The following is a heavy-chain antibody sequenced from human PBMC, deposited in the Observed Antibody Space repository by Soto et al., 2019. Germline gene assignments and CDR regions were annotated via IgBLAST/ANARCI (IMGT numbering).Heavy chain of an antibody. J-gene: IGHJ5*02. CDR1: GYTFTNYG. CDR2: ISAYNGNT. V-gene: IGHV1-18*01. CDR3: ARTRHGITMIVVVNWFDP. Sequence: ASGKVSCKASGYTFTNYGISWVRQAPGQRLERMGWISAYNGNTNYAQKLQGRVTMTTDTSTSTAYMELRSLRSDDTAVYYCARTRHGITMIVVVNWFDPWGQGTLVTVSS. D-gene: IGHD3-22*01.